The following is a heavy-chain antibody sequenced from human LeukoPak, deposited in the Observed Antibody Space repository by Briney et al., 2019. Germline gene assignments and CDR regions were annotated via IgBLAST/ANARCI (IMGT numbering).Heavy chain of an antibody. V-gene: IGHV4-4*07. CDR1: GGSISSYY. J-gene: IGHJ4*02. CDR3: VGRDFDY. D-gene: IGHD1-26*01. CDR2: IYTSGTT. Sequence: PSETLSLTCTVSGGSISSYYWSWIRQPAGKGLEWIGQIYTSGTTNYNPSLKSRVTISLDTSKNQFSLKLSSVTAADTAFYYCVGRDFDYWGQGTLVTVSS.